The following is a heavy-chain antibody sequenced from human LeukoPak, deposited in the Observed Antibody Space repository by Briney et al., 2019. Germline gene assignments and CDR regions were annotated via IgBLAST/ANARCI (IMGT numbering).Heavy chain of an antibody. Sequence: GGSLRLSCAASGFTFSRNGMHGVRQAPGKGLEWVAVIWYDGSNEYYADSVKGRFTVSRDNSKNTMYLQMNSLRAEDTAVYYCAKDRDYIMGIVDYWGQGTLVTVSS. CDR1: GFTFSRNG. CDR2: IWYDGSNE. D-gene: IGHD4/OR15-4a*01. V-gene: IGHV3-33*06. J-gene: IGHJ4*02. CDR3: AKDRDYIMGIVDY.